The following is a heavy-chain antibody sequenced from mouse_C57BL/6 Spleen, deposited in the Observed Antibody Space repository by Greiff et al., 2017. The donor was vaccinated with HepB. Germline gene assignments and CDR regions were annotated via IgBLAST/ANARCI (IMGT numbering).Heavy chain of an antibody. V-gene: IGHV1-54*01. Sequence: RERAGAGRGRAGTAGGGGGEGSGYAVGDWGREGVKQRPGQGLEWIGVINPGSGGTNYNEKFKGKATLTADKSSSTAYMQLSSLTSEDSAVYFCARTGTKGYFDYWGQGTTLTVSS. D-gene: IGHD4-1*01. CDR3: ARTGTKGYFDY. J-gene: IGHJ2*01. CDR1: GYAVGDWG. CDR2: INPGSGGT.